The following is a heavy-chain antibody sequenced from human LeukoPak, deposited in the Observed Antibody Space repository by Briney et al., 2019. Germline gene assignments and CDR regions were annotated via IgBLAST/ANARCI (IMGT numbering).Heavy chain of an antibody. CDR3: VRVQSRRQIFGLVMSNVDY. CDR1: GFIFSNYW. J-gene: IGHJ4*02. CDR2: INQDGSKE. V-gene: IGHV3-7*01. D-gene: IGHD3/OR15-3a*01. Sequence: PGGSLRLSCTASGFIFSNYWMTWVRQAPGKGLEWVAQINQDGSKEYYIDSVKARFSISRDNARNSLSLQMNSLRAEDTAVYYCVRVQSRRQIFGLVMSNVDYWGQGTLVTVSS.